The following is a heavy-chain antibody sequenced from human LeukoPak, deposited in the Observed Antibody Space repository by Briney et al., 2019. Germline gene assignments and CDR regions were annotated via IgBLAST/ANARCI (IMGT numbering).Heavy chain of an antibody. V-gene: IGHV3-30-3*01. CDR2: MSYDGSSQ. CDR1: GFTSSDYN. D-gene: IGHD1-26*01. CDR3: ARVVGAPLYYFDS. Sequence: GRSLRLSCAASGFTSSDYNMHWVRQAPGKGLEWVAVMSYDGSSQHYADSVKGRFTISRDNSKNTLFLQMNSLRAEDTALYYCARVVGAPLYYFDSWGQGTLSPPPQ. J-gene: IGHJ4*02.